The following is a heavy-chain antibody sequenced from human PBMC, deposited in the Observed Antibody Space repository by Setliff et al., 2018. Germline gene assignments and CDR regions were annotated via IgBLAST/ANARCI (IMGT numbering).Heavy chain of an antibody. CDR2: IFQSGIT. CDR3: ARVGGLLVATMPFDY. D-gene: IGHD5-12*01. Sequence: SETLSLTCAVSGFSITNGYYWGWIRQSPGKQLEWIGNIFQSGITFYNPSLKSRVTISLDPSQNQFSLKLRSVTAADTAVYFCARVGGLLVATMPFDYWGPGTPVTVSS. J-gene: IGHJ4*02. CDR1: GFSITNGYY. V-gene: IGHV4-38-2*01.